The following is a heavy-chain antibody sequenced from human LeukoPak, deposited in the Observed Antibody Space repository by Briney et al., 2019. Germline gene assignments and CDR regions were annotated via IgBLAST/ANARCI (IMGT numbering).Heavy chain of an antibody. V-gene: IGHV1-69*13. CDR3: ARGVAWELQYYYYYGMDV. J-gene: IGHJ6*02. D-gene: IGHD1-26*01. CDR1: GGTFSSYA. CDR2: IIPIFGTA. Sequence: ASVKVSCKASGGTFSSYAISWVRQAPGQGLEWMGGIIPIFGTANYAQKFQGRVTITADESTSTAYMELSSLRSEDTAVYYCARGVAWELQYYYYYGMDVWGHGTTVTVSS.